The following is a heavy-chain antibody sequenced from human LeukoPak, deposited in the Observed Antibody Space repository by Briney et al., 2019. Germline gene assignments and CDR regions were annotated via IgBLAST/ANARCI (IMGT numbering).Heavy chain of an antibody. J-gene: IGHJ4*02. D-gene: IGHD2-15*01. CDR2: INHSGSS. V-gene: IGHV4-34*01. CDR1: GVSFSGYY. CDR3: GVCSGGSCYFDY. Sequence: SETLSLTCAVYGVSFSGYYRSWIRQPPGKGLEWIGEINHSGSSNYNPSLKSRVTISVDTSKNQFSLKLSSVTAADTAVYYCGVCSGGSCYFDYWGQGTLVTVSS.